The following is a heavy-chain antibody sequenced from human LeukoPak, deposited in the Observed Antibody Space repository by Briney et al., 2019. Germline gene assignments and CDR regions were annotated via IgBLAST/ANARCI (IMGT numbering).Heavy chain of an antibody. CDR1: GGSISSYY. D-gene: IGHD3-22*01. Sequence: SETLSLTCTVSGGSISSYYWSWIRQPPGKGLEWIGYIYYSGSTNYNPSLKCRVTISVDTSKNQLSLKLSSVTAADTAVYYCARSDSSGYYMVWHWGQGTLVTVSS. V-gene: IGHV4-59*01. J-gene: IGHJ4*02. CDR2: IYYSGST. CDR3: ARSDSSGYYMVWH.